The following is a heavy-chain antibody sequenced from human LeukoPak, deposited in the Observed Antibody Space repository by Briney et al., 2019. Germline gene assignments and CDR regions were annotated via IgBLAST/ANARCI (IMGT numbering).Heavy chain of an antibody. CDR2: INPNSGGT. V-gene: IGHV1-2*02. D-gene: IGHD6-13*01. CDR3: ARDFSGAVAGNNWFDP. J-gene: IGHJ5*02. CDR1: GYTFTGYY. Sequence: ASVKVSCKASGYTFTGYYMHWVRQAPGQGLEWMGWINPNSGGTNYAQKFQGRVTMTRDTSISTAYMELSRLRSDDTAVYYCARDFSGAVAGNNWFDPWGQGTLVTVSS.